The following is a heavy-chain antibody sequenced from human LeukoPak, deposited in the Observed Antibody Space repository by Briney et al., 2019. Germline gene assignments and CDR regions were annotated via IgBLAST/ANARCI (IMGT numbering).Heavy chain of an antibody. CDR2: IIPIFGTA. D-gene: IGHD1-1*01. Sequence: SVKVSCKASGGTFSSYAISWVRQAPGQGLEWMGGIIPIFGTANYAQKFQGRVAITADESTSTAYMELSSLRSEDTAVYYCASWRRYNWNDEFDYWGQGTLVTVSS. CDR1: GGTFSSYA. J-gene: IGHJ4*02. V-gene: IGHV1-69*01. CDR3: ASWRRYNWNDEFDY.